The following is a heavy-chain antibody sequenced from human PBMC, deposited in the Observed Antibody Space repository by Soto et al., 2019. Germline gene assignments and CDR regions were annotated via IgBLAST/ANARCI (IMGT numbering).Heavy chain of an antibody. CDR2: ISGSGGST. D-gene: IGHD3-10*01. CDR1: GFTFTNYP. V-gene: IGHV3-23*01. J-gene: IGHJ4*02. CDR3: AKRPLKFEGSYFDY. Sequence: EVQVLDSGGGLVQPGGSLRLSCAASGFTFTNYPMAWVRQAPAKGLEWVSTISGSGGSTFYADSVKGQFTISRDNSKNTVYLQMSSRRVEDKAVYYCAKRPLKFEGSYFDYWGQGTLVTVSS.